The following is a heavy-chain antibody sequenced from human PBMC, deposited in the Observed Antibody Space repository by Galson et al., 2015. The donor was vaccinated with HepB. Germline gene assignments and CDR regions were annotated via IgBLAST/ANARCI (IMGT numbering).Heavy chain of an antibody. CDR3: AHRQGITMVRGGRDAENWFDP. Sequence: PALVKPTQTLTLTCTFSGFSLSTSGVGVGWIRQPPGKALEWLALIYWDDDKRYSPSLKSRLTITKDTSKNQVVLTMTNMDPVDTATYYCAHRQGITMVRGGRDAENWFDPWGQGTLVTVSS. J-gene: IGHJ5*02. V-gene: IGHV2-5*02. CDR2: IYWDDDK. D-gene: IGHD3-10*01. CDR1: GFSLSTSGVG.